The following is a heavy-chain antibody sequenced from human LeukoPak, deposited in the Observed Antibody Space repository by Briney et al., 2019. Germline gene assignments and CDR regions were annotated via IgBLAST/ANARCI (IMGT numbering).Heavy chain of an antibody. CDR2: ISYDGSNK. CDR1: GFTFSSYA. D-gene: IGHD6-19*01. CDR3: AKDSVAGLFDP. V-gene: IGHV3-30*07. Sequence: PGGSLRLSCAASGFTFSSYAMHWVRQAPGKGLEWVAVISYDGSNKYYADSVKGRFTISRDNSKNTLYLQMNSLRAEDTAVYYCAKDSVAGLFDPWGQGTLVTVSS. J-gene: IGHJ5*02.